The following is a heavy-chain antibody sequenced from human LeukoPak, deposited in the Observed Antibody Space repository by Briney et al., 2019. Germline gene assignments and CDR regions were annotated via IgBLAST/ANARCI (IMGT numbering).Heavy chain of an antibody. Sequence: GGSLRLFCAASGFFFSACYMMWVRQAPGKGLEGVAELNPHGCETKYVDPVKGRFSISRDNAKNLVYLQMNSLRAEDTAVYHCARFGYVAAVDVWGQGTPVTVSS. CDR1: GFFFSACY. J-gene: IGHJ4*02. D-gene: IGHD2-15*01. CDR3: ARFGYVAAVDV. CDR2: LNPHGCET. V-gene: IGHV3-7*01.